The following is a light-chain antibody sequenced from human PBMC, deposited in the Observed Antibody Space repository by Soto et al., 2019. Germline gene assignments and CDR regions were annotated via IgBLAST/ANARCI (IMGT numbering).Light chain of an antibody. V-gene: IGKV3-20*01. CDR1: QSVSSNY. CDR2: GAS. CDR3: QQYGSSPYT. J-gene: IGKJ2*01. Sequence: EIVLTQSPGTLSLSPGERATLSCRASQSVSSNYLAWYQQKPGQAPRLLIYGASSRATDIPDRFSGSTSGTDLTLTISRLDPEHFAVYYCQQYGSSPYTFGQGTKLEIK.